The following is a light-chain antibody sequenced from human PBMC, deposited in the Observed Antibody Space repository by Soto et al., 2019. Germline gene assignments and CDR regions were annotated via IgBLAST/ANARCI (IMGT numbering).Light chain of an antibody. V-gene: IGKV3-11*01. CDR2: DAS. J-gene: IGKJ3*01. CDR3: QQRSNWPS. CDR1: QSVSSN. Sequence: EIVMTQSPATLSVSPGEGSTLSCRASQSVSSNLAWYEQKPGQAPRILIYDASNRATGIPARFSGSGSGTDFTLTISSLEPEDVAVYYCQQRSNWPSLGPGTKVDIK.